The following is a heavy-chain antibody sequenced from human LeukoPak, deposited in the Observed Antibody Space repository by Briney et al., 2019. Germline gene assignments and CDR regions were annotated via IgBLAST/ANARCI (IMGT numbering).Heavy chain of an antibody. CDR2: INHSGST. CDR1: GGSFSGNY. V-gene: IGHV4-34*01. J-gene: IGHJ6*03. D-gene: IGHD3-10*01. Sequence: SETLSLTCAVYGGSFSGNYWIWIRQPPGKGLEWIGEINHSGSTNYNPSLKSRVSISIDTSKNQFSLKLSSVTPADTAVYYCARDSYGSGSSYNDYYYYMDVWGKGTTVTIS. CDR3: ARDSYGSGSSYNDYYYYMDV.